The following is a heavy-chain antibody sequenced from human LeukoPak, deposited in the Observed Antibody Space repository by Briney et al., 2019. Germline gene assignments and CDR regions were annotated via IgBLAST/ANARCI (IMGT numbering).Heavy chain of an antibody. D-gene: IGHD2-8*01. CDR3: ARVLVERGYYFDY. CDR1: GGSISSYY. CDR2: IYTSGST. J-gene: IGHJ4*02. Sequence: SETLSLTCTVSGGSISSYYWSWIRQPAGKGLEWIGRIYTSGSTNYNPSLKSRVTISVDKSKNQFSLKLSSVTAADAAVYYCARVLVERGYYFDYWGQGTRVTVSS. V-gene: IGHV4-4*07.